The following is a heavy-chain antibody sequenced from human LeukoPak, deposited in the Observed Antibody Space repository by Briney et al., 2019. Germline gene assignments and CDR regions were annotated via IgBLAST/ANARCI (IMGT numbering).Heavy chain of an antibody. D-gene: IGHD6-6*01. CDR2: IYSGGST. CDR1: GFTVSSNY. J-gene: IGHJ4*02. V-gene: IGHV3-66*01. Sequence: GSLRLSCAASGFTVSSNYMSWVRQAPGKGLEWVSVIYSGGSTYYADSVKGRFTISRDNSKNTLYLQMNSLRAEDTAVYYCARDPEAAPRHYWGQGTLVTVSS. CDR3: ARDPEAAPRHY.